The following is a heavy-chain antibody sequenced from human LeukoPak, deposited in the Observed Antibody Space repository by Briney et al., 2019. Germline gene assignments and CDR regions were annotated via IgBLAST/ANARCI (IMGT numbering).Heavy chain of an antibody. CDR2: IYYSGST. CDR1: GGSLSSYY. Sequence: SETLSLTCTVSGGSLSSYYWSWIRQPPGKGLEWIGYIYYSGSTNYNPSLKSRVTISVDTSKNQFSLKLSSVTAADTAVYYCAREGIAVKLRGWFDPWGQGTLVTVSS. V-gene: IGHV4-59*01. CDR3: AREGIAVKLRGWFDP. D-gene: IGHD6-19*01. J-gene: IGHJ5*02.